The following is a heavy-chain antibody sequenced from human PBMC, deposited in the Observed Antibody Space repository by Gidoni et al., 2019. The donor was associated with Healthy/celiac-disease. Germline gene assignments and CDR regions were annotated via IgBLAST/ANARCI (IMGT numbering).Heavy chain of an antibody. CDR3: TVAGTGY. J-gene: IGHJ4*02. CDR2: IRSKAYGGTT. CDR1: GFTFGDLA. Sequence: EVQLVESGGGLVQPGRSLRPSCTASGFTFGDLAMSWVRQAPGKGLEWVGFIRSKAYGGTTEYAASVKGRFTISRDDSKSIAYLQMNSLKTEDTAVYYCTVAGTGYWGQGTLVTVSS. D-gene: IGHD6-19*01. V-gene: IGHV3-49*04.